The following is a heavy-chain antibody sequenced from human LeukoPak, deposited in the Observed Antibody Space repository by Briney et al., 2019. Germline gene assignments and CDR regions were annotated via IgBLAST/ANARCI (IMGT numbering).Heavy chain of an antibody. J-gene: IGHJ4*02. D-gene: IGHD6-13*01. V-gene: IGHV3-23*01. CDR3: AKHGSWSFDY. CDR1: GFTFRSHA. CDR2: ITSGIGSNV. Sequence: PGGSLRLAFAVSGFTFRSHAMSWVRQAPGKRLGWVSAITSGIGSNVYYTDSLKGRFTISRDNSKNTLYLHMNSLRAEDTAVYYCAKHGSWSFDYWGQGTLLTVSA.